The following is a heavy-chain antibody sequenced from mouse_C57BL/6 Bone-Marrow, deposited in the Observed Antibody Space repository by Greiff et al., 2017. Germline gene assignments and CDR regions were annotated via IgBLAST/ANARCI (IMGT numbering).Heavy chain of an antibody. Sequence: EVQLVESGGGLVKPGGSLKLSCAASGFTFSDYGMHWVRQAPEKGLEWVAYISSGSSTIYYADTVKGRFTISRDNAKNTLFLQMTSLRSEDTAMYYCTTPRFYYYGTRYFDVWGTGTTVTVSA. CDR3: TTPRFYYYGTRYFDV. J-gene: IGHJ1*03. CDR2: ISSGSSTI. V-gene: IGHV5-17*01. CDR1: GFTFSDYG. D-gene: IGHD1-1*01.